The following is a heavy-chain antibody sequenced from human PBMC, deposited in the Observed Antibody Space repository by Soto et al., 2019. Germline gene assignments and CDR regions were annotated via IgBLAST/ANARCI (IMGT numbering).Heavy chain of an antibody. D-gene: IGHD1-26*01. Sequence: QMQLVQSGAEVKKTGSTVMVSCKALGNTFTYRYLHWVRQAHGQALEWMGWTTPFSGDVHYEQKFQERITITRDRSINTAYMRMSSLRSEDTAMYYCASGGAGSGPFTWELPDHWGQGTLVTVSS. CDR1: GNTFTYRY. V-gene: IGHV1-45*02. CDR2: TTPFSGDV. CDR3: ASGGAGSGPFTWELPDH. J-gene: IGHJ4*02.